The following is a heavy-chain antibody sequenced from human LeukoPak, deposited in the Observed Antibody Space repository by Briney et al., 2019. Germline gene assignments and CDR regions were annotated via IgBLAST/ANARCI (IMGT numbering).Heavy chain of an antibody. J-gene: IGHJ4*02. CDR2: ISYTGST. D-gene: IGHD6-19*01. CDR1: GGSITSYY. V-gene: IGHV4-59*01. CDR3: ARTRYNGGWFFDL. Sequence: PSETLSLTCTVSGGSITSYYWSWIRQSPGKGLEWIGYISYTGSTSYNPSVRSRATISVDTSKDQFSLKLSSVTAADTAVYYCARTRYNGGWFFDLWGQGNLVTVSS.